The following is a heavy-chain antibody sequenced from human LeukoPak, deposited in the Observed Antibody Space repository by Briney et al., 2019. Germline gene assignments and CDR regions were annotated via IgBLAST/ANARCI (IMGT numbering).Heavy chain of an antibody. J-gene: IGHJ4*02. Sequence: GGSLRLSCAASGFTFSSYEMNWVRQAPGKGLEWVSYISSSGSTIYYADSVKGRFTISRDNAKNSLYLQMNSLRAEDTAVCYCARVVGATDYWGQGTLVTVSS. CDR1: GFTFSSYE. D-gene: IGHD1-26*01. CDR2: ISSSGSTI. V-gene: IGHV3-48*03. CDR3: ARVVGATDY.